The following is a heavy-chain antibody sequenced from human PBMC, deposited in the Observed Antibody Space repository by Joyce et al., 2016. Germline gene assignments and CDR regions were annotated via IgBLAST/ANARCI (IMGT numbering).Heavy chain of an antibody. V-gene: IGHV3-7*03. D-gene: IGHD3-3*01. CDR2: INQDESQR. J-gene: IGHJ4*02. CDR1: GFTFSDHW. Sequence: DVQVVESGGALVQPGGSPRLSCAASGFTFSDHWMSWVRQAPGKGLEWVANINQDESQRYFVDSVKGRFTISRDDAKNSVYLQMNSLRVEDTAVYYCARFWSGYFDYWGQGTLVTVSS. CDR3: ARFWSGYFDY.